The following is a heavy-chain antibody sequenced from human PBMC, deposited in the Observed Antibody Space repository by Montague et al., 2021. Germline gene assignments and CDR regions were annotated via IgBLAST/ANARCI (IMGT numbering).Heavy chain of an antibody. CDR3: ARDTTTDGFDI. J-gene: IGHJ3*02. Sequence: RTNFNPSLKSRVTTSLDTSKNQFSLNLSSVTAADTAVYYCARDTTTDGFDIWGQGTMVTV. V-gene: IGHV4-59*01. CDR2: RT. D-gene: IGHD1-1*01.